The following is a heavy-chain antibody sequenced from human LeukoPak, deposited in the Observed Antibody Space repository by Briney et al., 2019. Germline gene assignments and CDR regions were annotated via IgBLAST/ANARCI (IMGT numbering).Heavy chain of an antibody. V-gene: IGHV4-59*01. J-gene: IGHJ4*02. CDR2: SYYSGST. Sequence: SETLSLTCTVSGGSISSYYWSWIRQPPGKGLEWIGYSYYSGSTNYNPSLKSRVTISVDTSKNQFFLKLSSVTAADTAVYYCASVVAVAGTYFDYWGQGTLVTVSS. CDR1: GGSISSYY. D-gene: IGHD6-19*01. CDR3: ASVVAVAGTYFDY.